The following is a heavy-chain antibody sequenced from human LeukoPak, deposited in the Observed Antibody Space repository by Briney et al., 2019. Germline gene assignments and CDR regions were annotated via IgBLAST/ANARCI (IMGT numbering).Heavy chain of an antibody. J-gene: IGHJ4*02. CDR3: ARRGVLKSVDY. D-gene: IGHD3-10*01. Sequence: PSETLSLTCTVSGGSISGHYWTWIRQPPGKGLEWIGYIYDIGSTTYNPSLKSRVTISVDTPKNQFSLKLSSVTAADTAVYYCARRGVLKSVDYWGQGTLVTVSS. CDR2: IYDIGST. CDR1: GGSISGHY. V-gene: IGHV4-59*11.